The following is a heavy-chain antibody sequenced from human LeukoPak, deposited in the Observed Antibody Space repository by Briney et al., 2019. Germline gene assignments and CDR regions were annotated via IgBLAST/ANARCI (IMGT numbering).Heavy chain of an antibody. V-gene: IGHV4-30-4*08. CDR3: ARLDIVGNWFDP. CDR2: IYYSGST. J-gene: IGHJ5*02. CDR1: GGSISSGDYY. Sequence: SETLSLTCTVSGGSISSGDYYWSWIRQPPGKGLEWIGYIYYSGSTHYNPSLKSRVTLSLDMSKNQSSLRLSSVTAADTAVYYCARLDIVGNWFDPWGQGTLVTVSS. D-gene: IGHD2-2*03.